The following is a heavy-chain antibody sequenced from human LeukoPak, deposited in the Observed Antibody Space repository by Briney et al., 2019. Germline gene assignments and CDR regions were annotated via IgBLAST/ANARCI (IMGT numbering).Heavy chain of an antibody. J-gene: IGHJ6*03. CDR3: ARDLSTVVPGGTPDYCYYMDV. Sequence: SETLSLTCAVYGGSFSGYYWSWIRQPPGKGLEWIGEINHSGSTNYNPSLKSRVTISVDTSRNQLSLKLSSVTAADTAVYYCARDLSTVVPGGTPDYCYYMDVWGKGTTVTV. CDR1: GGSFSGYY. CDR2: INHSGST. V-gene: IGHV4-34*01. D-gene: IGHD2-2*02.